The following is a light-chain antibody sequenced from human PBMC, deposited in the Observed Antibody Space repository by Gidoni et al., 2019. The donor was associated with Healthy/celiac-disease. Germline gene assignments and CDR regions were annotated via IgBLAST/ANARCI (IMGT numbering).Light chain of an antibody. J-gene: IGKJ1*01. CDR3: QQYNSYSGT. Sequence: DIQMPHSPSTLSASVGDRVTITCRASQSSSSWLAWYQQKPGKAPKLLIYKASSLESGVPSRFSGSGSGTEFTLTISSLQPEDFATYYCQQYNSYSGTFGQGTKVEIK. CDR1: QSSSSW. CDR2: KAS. V-gene: IGKV1-5*03.